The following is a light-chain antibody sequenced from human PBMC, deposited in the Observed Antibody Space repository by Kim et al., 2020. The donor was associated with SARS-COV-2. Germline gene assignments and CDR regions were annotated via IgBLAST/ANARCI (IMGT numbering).Light chain of an antibody. CDR2: YDS. J-gene: IGLJ1*01. V-gene: IGLV3-21*01. CDR1: NIGSKD. CDR3: QVLVSRSGQYV. Sequence: SYELTQQPSVSVAPGKTASITCGRNNIGSKDVHWYQQKPGQAPVLVIYYDSDRPSGIPERFSGSNSGNTATLTISRVEAGDEADYYCQVLVSRSGQYVFG.